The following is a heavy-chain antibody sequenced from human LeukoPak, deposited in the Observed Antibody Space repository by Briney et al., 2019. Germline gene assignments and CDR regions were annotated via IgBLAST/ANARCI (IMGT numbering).Heavy chain of an antibody. CDR3: ATIDY. Sequence: GGTLRLSCAASGFTFSSYGMSWVRQAPGKGLEWVSDIYSGGSTYYADSVKGRFTISRDNYKNTLYLQMNSLRAEDTAVYYCATIDYCGQGTLVTVSS. V-gene: IGHV3-66*01. CDR2: IYSGGST. J-gene: IGHJ4*02. CDR1: GFTFSSYG.